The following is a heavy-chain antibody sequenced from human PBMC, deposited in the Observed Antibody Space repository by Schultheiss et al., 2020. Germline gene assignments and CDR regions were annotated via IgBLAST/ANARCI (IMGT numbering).Heavy chain of an antibody. J-gene: IGHJ6*02. D-gene: IGHD5-18*01. CDR3: ARASHWIQLPMDV. V-gene: IGHV3-7*01. Sequence: GGSLRLSCAASGFTFSSYWMHWVRQAPGKGLEWVANIRQDGSVKNYVDSVKGRFTISRDNSKNTLYLQMNSLRAEDTAVYYCARASHWIQLPMDVWGQGTTVTVSS. CDR2: IRQDGSVK. CDR1: GFTFSSYW.